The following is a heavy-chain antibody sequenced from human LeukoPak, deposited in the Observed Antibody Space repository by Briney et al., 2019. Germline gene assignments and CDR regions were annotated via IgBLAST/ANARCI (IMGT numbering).Heavy chain of an antibody. V-gene: IGHV4-39*07. Sequence: SETLSLTCTVSGGSISSSSYYWGWIRQPPGKGLEWIGSIYYSGSTYYNPSLKSRVTISVDTSKNQFSLKLSSVTAADSAVYYCARRYWGGDCYPYYFDYWGKGTLVTVSS. CDR3: ARRYWGGDCYPYYFDY. J-gene: IGHJ4*02. D-gene: IGHD2-21*02. CDR2: IYYSGST. CDR1: GGSISSSSYY.